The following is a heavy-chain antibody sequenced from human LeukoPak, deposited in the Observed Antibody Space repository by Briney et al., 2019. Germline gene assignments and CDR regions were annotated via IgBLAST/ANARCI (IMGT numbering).Heavy chain of an antibody. CDR1: GFTFSSYS. J-gene: IGHJ4*02. CDR2: ISYDGSNK. D-gene: IGHD3-22*01. Sequence: GGSLRLSCAASGFTFSSYSMNWVRQAPGKGLEWVAVISYDGSNKYYADSVKGRFTISRDNSKNTLYLQMNSLRAEDTAVYYCAKDYYDSSGADYWAREPWSPSPQ. V-gene: IGHV3-30*18. CDR3: AKDYYDSSGADY.